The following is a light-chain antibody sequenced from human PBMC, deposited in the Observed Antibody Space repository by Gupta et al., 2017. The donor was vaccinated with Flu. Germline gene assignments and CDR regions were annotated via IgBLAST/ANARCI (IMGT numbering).Light chain of an antibody. V-gene: IGLV2-14*01. Sequence: ALTPPASVSWSPHQSITIACTGTSSDVGGYKYVSWYQQHPDKAPKLMIYDVSKRPAGVSNRFSGSKSGNTASLTISGLQAEDEAEYYCSSYTSSSSLVVFGGGTRLTVL. CDR1: SSDVGGYKY. CDR3: SSYTSSSSLVV. CDR2: DVS. J-gene: IGLJ2*01.